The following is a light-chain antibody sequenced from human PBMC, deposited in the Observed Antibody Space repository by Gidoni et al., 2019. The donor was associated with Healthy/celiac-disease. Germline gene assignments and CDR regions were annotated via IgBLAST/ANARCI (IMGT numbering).Light chain of an antibody. J-gene: IGKJ4*01. Sequence: DIQMNQSPSSLSASVGDRVTITCRASQGISVYLNWYQQRPGKAPKLLIYAASSLQSGVPSRFSGSGSGTDFTLTISSLQPEDFATYYCQQSYTSPPTFGGGTKVEIK. V-gene: IGKV1-39*01. CDR2: AAS. CDR3: QQSYTSPPT. CDR1: QGISVY.